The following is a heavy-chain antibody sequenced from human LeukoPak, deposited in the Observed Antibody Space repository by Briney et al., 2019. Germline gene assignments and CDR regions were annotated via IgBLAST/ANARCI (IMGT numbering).Heavy chain of an antibody. V-gene: IGHV4-34*01. J-gene: IGHJ5*02. CDR2: INHSGST. D-gene: IGHD2-15*01. Sequence: SSETLSLTCAVYGGSFSGYYWSWIRQPPGKGLEWIGEINHSGSTYYNPSLESRLTISVDTSKNQFSLNLSSVTAADTAVYYCARAASRSNTWFDPWGQGAMVTVSS. CDR3: ARAASRSNTWFDP. CDR1: GGSFSGYY.